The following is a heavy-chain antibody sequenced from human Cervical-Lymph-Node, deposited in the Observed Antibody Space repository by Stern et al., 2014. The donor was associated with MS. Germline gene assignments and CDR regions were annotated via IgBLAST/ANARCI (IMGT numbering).Heavy chain of an antibody. CDR1: GGTFSKFP. CDR3: ALSSETSDRWYSLGYDL. J-gene: IGHJ5*02. V-gene: IGHV1-69*01. D-gene: IGHD6-13*01. Sequence: VQLVQSGAEVTKPGSLVKVSCKASGGTFSKFPSSWVRQAPGQGLEWMGGIFPGFGPPPYAQEFRGRVPITADVSTSTVYMELNSLRSDDTAVYYCALSSETSDRWYSLGYDLWGQGTLVTVSS. CDR2: IFPGFGPP.